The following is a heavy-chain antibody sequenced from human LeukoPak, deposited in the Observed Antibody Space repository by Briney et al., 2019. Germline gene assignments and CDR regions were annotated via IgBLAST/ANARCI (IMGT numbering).Heavy chain of an antibody. V-gene: IGHV3-30-3*01. CDR1: GFTFSSYA. CDR2: ISYDGSNK. CDR3: AKDKMRYCSGGSCFGGSCDY. D-gene: IGHD2-15*01. Sequence: GGSLRLSCAASGFTFSSYAMHWVRQAPGKGLEWVAVISYDGSNKYYADSVKGRFTISRDNSKNTLYLQMNSLRAEDTAVYYCAKDKMRYCSGGSCFGGSCDYWGQGTLVTVSS. J-gene: IGHJ4*02.